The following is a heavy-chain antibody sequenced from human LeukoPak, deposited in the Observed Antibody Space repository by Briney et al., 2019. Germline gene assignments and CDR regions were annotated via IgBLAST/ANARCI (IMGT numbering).Heavy chain of an antibody. J-gene: IGHJ6*03. V-gene: IGHV3-7*01. CDR1: GFTFSSYW. D-gene: IGHD3-10*01. Sequence: GGSLRLSCAASGFTFSSYWMSWVRQAPGKGLEWVANIKQDGSEKYYVDSVKGRFTISRDNAKNSLYLQMNSLRAEDTAVYYCARDRGANPYYYYYYMDVWGKGTTVTVSS. CDR3: ARDRGANPYYYYYYMDV. CDR2: IKQDGSEK.